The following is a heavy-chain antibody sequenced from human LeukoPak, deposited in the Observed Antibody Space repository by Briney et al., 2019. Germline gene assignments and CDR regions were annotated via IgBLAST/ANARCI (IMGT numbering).Heavy chain of an antibody. CDR3: AHRRSGYDWNHGDFDY. D-gene: IGHD1-20*01. CDR1: GFSLTTRPLG. Sequence: SGPTLVKPTQTLTLTCSFSGFSLTTRPLGVGWIRQPPGKALEWLAVIYWDDDKRYNPSLKTRLTVTTATSKNQVVLIMTNMDPVDTATYYCAHRRSGYDWNHGDFDYSGQGTLVTVSS. V-gene: IGHV2-5*02. CDR2: IYWDDDK. J-gene: IGHJ4*02.